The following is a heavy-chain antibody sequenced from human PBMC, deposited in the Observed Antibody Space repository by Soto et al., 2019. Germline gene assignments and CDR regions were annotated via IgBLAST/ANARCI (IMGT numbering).Heavy chain of an antibody. D-gene: IGHD3-3*01. Sequence: PGGSLRLSCAASGFTFSDYYMSWIRQAPGKGLEWVSYISSSGSTIYYADSVKGRFTISRDNAKNSLYLQMNSLRAEDTAVYYCARDRSRFLEWLLDYWGQGTLVTVSS. CDR1: GFTFSDYY. V-gene: IGHV3-11*04. CDR3: ARDRSRFLEWLLDY. J-gene: IGHJ4*02. CDR2: ISSSGSTI.